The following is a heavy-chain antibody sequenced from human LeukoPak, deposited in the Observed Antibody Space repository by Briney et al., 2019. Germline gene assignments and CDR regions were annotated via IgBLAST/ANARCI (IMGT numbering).Heavy chain of an antibody. CDR3: ARDGGDCSSTSCYDRLDY. V-gene: IGHV3-7*04. D-gene: IGHD2-2*01. J-gene: IGHJ4*02. CDR1: GFIFSNYW. CDR2: IKQDGSEK. Sequence: GGSLTLSCAAAGFIFSNYWMTWVRQAPGKGLEWVANIKQDGSEKYYVDSVKGRFTISRDNAKNTLYLQMNSLRAEDTAVYYCARDGGDCSSTSCYDRLDYWGQGTLVTVSS.